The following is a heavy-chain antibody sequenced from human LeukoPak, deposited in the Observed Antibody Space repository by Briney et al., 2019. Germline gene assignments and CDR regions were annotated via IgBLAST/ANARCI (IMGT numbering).Heavy chain of an antibody. D-gene: IGHD3-10*01. CDR3: ARVLQRGVGLYYYMDV. J-gene: IGHJ6*03. Sequence: ASVKVSCKASGYIFTGYYIHWVRQAPGQGLEWMGWINPNSGGTNYAQKFQGRVTMTRDTSINTAYMELSRLRSDDTAVYYCARVLQRGVGLYYYMDVWGKGTTVTISS. CDR1: GYIFTGYY. CDR2: INPNSGGT. V-gene: IGHV1-2*02.